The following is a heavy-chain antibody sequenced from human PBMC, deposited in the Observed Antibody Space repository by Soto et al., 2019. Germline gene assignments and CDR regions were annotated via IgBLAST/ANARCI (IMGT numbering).Heavy chain of an antibody. CDR2: INHSGST. CDR1: GGSFSGYY. Sequence: PSETLSLSCAVYGGSFSGYYWSWLRQPPGKGLEWIGEINHSGSTNYNPSLKSRVTISVDTSKNQLSLKLSSVTAADTAVYYCARVFRGQLLFRKGDNWFDPWGQGTLVTVSS. D-gene: IGHD2-2*01. V-gene: IGHV4-34*01. CDR3: ARVFRGQLLFRKGDNWFDP. J-gene: IGHJ5*02.